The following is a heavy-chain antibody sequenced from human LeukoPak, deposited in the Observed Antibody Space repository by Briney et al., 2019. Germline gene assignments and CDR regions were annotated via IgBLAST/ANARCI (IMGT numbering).Heavy chain of an antibody. J-gene: IGHJ4*02. CDR2: IHYSGST. V-gene: IGHV4-59*08. D-gene: IGHD3-3*01. Sequence: SETLSLTCTVSGGSISSYYWSWIRQPPGKGLEWIGYIHYSGSTNYNPSLKSRVTISVDTSKNQFSLKLSSVTAADTAVYYCARHPAGKYYDFWSGYYHYFDYWGQGTLVTVSS. CDR1: GGSISSYY. CDR3: ARHPAGKYYDFWSGYYHYFDY.